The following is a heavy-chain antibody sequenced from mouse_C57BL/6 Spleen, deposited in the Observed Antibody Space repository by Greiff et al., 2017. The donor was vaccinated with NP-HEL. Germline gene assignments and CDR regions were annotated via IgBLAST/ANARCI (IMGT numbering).Heavy chain of an antibody. D-gene: IGHD1-1*01. Sequence: VQLQQSVAELVRPGASVKLSCTASGFNIKNTYMHWVKQRPEQGLEWIGRIDPANGNTKYAPKFQGKATINADTSSNKAYLPLRRLHSEDTAIYYCSSGAHYYGSSDWYFDVWGTGTTVTVSS. CDR2: IDPANGNT. CDR3: SSGAHYYGSSDWYFDV. CDR1: GFNIKNTY. J-gene: IGHJ1*03. V-gene: IGHV14-3*01.